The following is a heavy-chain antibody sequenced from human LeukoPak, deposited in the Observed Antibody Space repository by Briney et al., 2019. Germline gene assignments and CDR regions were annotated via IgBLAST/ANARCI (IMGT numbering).Heavy chain of an antibody. J-gene: IGHJ4*02. V-gene: IGHV1-24*01. CDR1: GYTFTGYY. D-gene: IGHD3-22*01. Sequence: ASVKVSCKASGYTFTGYYMHWVRQAPGKGLEWMGGFDPEDGETFYAQKFQGRVTMTEDTSTDTAYMELSSLRSEDTAVYYCATDYYYDSSGSYYTVDYWGQGTLVTVSS. CDR2: FDPEDGET. CDR3: ATDYYYDSSGSYYTVDY.